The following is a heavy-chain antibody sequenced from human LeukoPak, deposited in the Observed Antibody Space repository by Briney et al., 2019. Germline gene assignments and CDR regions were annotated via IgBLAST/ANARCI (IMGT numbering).Heavy chain of an antibody. V-gene: IGHV3-23*01. CDR3: ARARCSTISCAPNWFDP. J-gene: IGHJ5*02. D-gene: IGHD2-2*01. CDR1: GFTFNDYA. CDR2: ISGNGGRST. Sequence: GGSLRLSCAASGFTFNDYAMTWVRQAPGKGLEWVSSISGNGGRSTYYADSVEGRFTISRDIYRNILSLQMNSLRAEDTAVYYCARARCSTISCAPNWFDPWGQGTRVIVSS.